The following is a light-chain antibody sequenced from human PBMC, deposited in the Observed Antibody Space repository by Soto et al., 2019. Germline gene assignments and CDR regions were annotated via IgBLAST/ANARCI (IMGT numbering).Light chain of an antibody. CDR2: DVS. V-gene: IGLV2-14*01. J-gene: IGLJ2*01. CDR3: RSSSSRSPVV. CDR1: SSDVGDYNH. Sequence: QSALTQPASVSGSPGQSITISCTGTSSDVGDYNHVSWYQKHPGKAPKLMIYDVSNRPSGFSNRFSGSKSGNTASPTISGLQAEDEADYYCRSSSSRSPVVFGGGTKLTVL.